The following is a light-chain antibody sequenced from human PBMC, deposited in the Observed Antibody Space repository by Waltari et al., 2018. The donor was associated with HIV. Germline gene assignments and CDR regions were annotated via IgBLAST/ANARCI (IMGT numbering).Light chain of an antibody. V-gene: IGLV3-21*02. Sequence: SYLVTQPPSVSVAPGQTARLTCGGDNIGGKHVNWYQQRPGQAPVLVIYSDTDRPSALPSRVFGGISGNTANLTITRLEAGDEADYYCQVWNSVHFVFGGGTKVSVL. CDR1: NIGGKH. CDR2: SDT. CDR3: QVWNSVHFV. J-gene: IGLJ1*01.